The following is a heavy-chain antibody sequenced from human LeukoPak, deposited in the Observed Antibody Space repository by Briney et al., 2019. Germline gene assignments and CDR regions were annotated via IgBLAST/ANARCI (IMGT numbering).Heavy chain of an antibody. CDR3: AEYGDYAFDY. CDR2: IYYSGST. CDR1: GGSISSYY. V-gene: IGHV4-59*04. Sequence: SETLSLTCTVSGGSISSYYWSWIRQPPGKGLEWIGSIYYSGSTYYNPSLKSRVTISVDTSKNQFSLKLSSVTAADTAVYYCAEYGDYAFDYWGQGTLVTVSS. J-gene: IGHJ4*02. D-gene: IGHD4-17*01.